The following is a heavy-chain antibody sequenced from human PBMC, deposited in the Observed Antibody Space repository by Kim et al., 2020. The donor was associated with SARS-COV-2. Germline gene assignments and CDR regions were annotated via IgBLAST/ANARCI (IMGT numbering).Heavy chain of an antibody. J-gene: IGHJ4*02. CDR2: IYSGGST. V-gene: IGHV3-53*01. D-gene: IGHD6-6*01. Sequence: GGSLRLSCAASGFTVSSNYMSWVRRAPGKGLEWVSVIYSGGSTYYADSVKGRFTISRDNSKNTLYLQMNSLRAEDTAVYYCARADSSFFDYWGQGTLVTVSS. CDR3: ARADSSFFDY. CDR1: GFTVSSNY.